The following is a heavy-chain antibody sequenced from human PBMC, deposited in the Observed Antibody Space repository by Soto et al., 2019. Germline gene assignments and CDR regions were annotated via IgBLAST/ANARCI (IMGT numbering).Heavy chain of an antibody. Sequence: PSETLSLTCIVSGYSINSGYVWDWVRRPPGQGLEWIGSRYSTGTTYYNPSLRRRVKMSIDSSKNQLSLVLRSVNAADTAVYYCVARATVVNSPWFDPWGQGIQVTVSS. V-gene: IGHV4-38-2*02. CDR3: VARATVVNSPWFDP. CDR1: GYSINSGYV. D-gene: IGHD1-1*01. J-gene: IGHJ5*02. CDR2: RYSTGTT.